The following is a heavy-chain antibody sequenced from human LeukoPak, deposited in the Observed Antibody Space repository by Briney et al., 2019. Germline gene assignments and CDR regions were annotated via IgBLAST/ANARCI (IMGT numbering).Heavy chain of an antibody. CDR3: VRSFSIFGVVQPTTNYYYMDV. J-gene: IGHJ6*03. V-gene: IGHV3-30-3*01. CDR2: ISYDGSNK. Sequence: PGRSLRLSCAASGFTFSSYAMHWVRQAPGKGLEWVAVISYDGSNKYYADSVKGRFTISRDNAKNSLFLQMDSLRAEDTALYYCVRSFSIFGVVQPTTNYYYMDVWGKGTTVIVSS. CDR1: GFTFSSYA. D-gene: IGHD3-3*01.